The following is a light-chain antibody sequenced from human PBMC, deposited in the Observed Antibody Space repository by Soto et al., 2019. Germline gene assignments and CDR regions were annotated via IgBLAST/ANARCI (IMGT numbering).Light chain of an antibody. J-gene: IGKJ5*01. V-gene: IGKV1-39*01. CDR2: ASS. Sequence: DIHMTQFPSSLSASLGDIVTITCRAIQIISRYLNWYQHKPGRAPELLIHASSSLQSGVPSRFSGSGSGTDFTLTINSLQPEDFATYYCQQAYSFPITFGQGTRLEIK. CDR1: QIISRY. CDR3: QQAYSFPIT.